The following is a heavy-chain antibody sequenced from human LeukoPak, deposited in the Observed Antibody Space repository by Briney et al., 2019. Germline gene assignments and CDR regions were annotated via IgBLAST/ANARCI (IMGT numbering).Heavy chain of an antibody. V-gene: IGHV3-21*01. J-gene: IGHJ4*02. Sequence: GGSLRLSCAASGFTFSSSSMNWVRQAPGKGLEWVSSTSSSSSYIYFPDSVKGRFTISRDNAKNSLYLQMNSLRAEDTAVYYCARQQWLDGAYYFDYWGQGTLVTVSS. CDR1: GFTFSSSS. CDR3: ARQQWLDGAYYFDY. D-gene: IGHD6-19*01. CDR2: TSSSSSYI.